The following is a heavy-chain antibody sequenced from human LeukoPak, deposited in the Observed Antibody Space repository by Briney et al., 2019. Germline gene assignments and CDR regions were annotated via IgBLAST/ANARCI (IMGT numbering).Heavy chain of an antibody. CDR2: INPSGGRG. J-gene: IGHJ4*02. Sequence: ASVKVSCKAFGYTFSSYYIHWVRQAPGQGLEWMGIINPSGGRGTHAQRFQGRVTMTSDTSTKTVHMEMISLKSEDTAVYCCARGSSTWMFDYWGQGTLVTVSS. D-gene: IGHD2-2*01. CDR3: ARGSSTWMFDY. V-gene: IGHV1-46*01. CDR1: GYTFSSYY.